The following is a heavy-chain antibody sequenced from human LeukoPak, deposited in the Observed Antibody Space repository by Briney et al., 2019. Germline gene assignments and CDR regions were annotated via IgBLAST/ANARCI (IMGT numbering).Heavy chain of an antibody. D-gene: IGHD3-10*01. CDR1: GFTFSGYG. V-gene: IGHV3-33*05. Sequence: GGSLRLSCAASGFTFSGYGMHWVRQAPGKGLEWVAVISYDGSNKYYADSVKGRFTNSRDNSKNTLYLQMDSLRAEDTAVYYCAKDVGTSGNYSPSDYWGQGTLVTVSS. CDR3: AKDVGTSGNYSPSDY. CDR2: ISYDGSNK. J-gene: IGHJ4*02.